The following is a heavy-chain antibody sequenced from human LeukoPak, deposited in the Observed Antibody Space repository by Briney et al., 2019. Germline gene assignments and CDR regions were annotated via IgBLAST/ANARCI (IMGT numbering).Heavy chain of an antibody. V-gene: IGHV4-34*01. D-gene: IGHD3-10*02. CDR3: ASDHMLYAFHI. J-gene: IGHJ3*02. CDR1: GGSFSGYY. CDR2: INHSGST. Sequence: PSETLSLTCAVYGGSFSGYYWSWIRQPPGKGLEWIGEINHSGSTNYNPSLKSRVTISVDTSKNQFSLKLISVTAADTAVYYCASDHMLYAFHIWGQGTMVTVSS.